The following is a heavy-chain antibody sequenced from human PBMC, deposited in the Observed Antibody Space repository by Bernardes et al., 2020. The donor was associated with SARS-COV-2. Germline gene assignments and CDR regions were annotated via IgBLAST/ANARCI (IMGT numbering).Heavy chain of an antibody. J-gene: IGHJ4*02. V-gene: IGHV3-23*01. D-gene: IGHD4-4*01. CDR1: GFTFSSYA. Sequence: GWSLIRSCAASGFTFSSYAMTWVRQAPGQGLEWVSTITGSGGSTYYADYVKGRFTISRDNSKNTLYLQMNSLRAEDTAVYYCAKHYYSNYEEYFDYWGQGTLVTVSS. CDR2: ITGSGGST. CDR3: AKHYYSNYEEYFDY.